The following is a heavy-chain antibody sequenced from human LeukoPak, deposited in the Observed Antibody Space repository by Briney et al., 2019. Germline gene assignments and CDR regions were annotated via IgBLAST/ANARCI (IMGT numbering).Heavy chain of an antibody. CDR3: ARDLAGSNWGLFDY. J-gene: IGHJ4*02. CDR2: IWYDGSNK. D-gene: IGHD3-16*01. CDR1: GFIFSSYG. Sequence: GGSLRLSCEASGFIFSSYGMHWVRQAPGKGLEWVAVIWYDGSNKYYADSVKGRFTISRDNAKNSLYLQMNSLRAEDTAVYYCARDLAGSNWGLFDYWGQGTLVTVSS. V-gene: IGHV3-33*01.